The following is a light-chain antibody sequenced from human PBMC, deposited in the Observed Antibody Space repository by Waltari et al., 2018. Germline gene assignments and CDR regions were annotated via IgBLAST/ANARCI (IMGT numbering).Light chain of an antibody. J-gene: IGKJ4*01. CDR2: SAS. CDR3: QQYNDWLAPT. CDR1: QSVRGY. V-gene: IGKV3-15*01. Sequence: EIVMTQSPATLSVSPGERAILSCRASQSVRGYLAWYQQKPGQAPRLLIYSASTRVTGIPARFSGSGSGTEFTLTISSLQSEDFAVYHCQQYNDWLAPTFGGGTKVEI.